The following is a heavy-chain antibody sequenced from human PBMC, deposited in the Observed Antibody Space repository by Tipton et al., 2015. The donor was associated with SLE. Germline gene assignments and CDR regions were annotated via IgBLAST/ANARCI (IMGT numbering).Heavy chain of an antibody. CDR3: ARALHDYDILTGYLDY. J-gene: IGHJ4*02. CDR2: IYHSGST. D-gene: IGHD3-9*01. CDR1: GYSISSGYY. Sequence: TLSLTCAVSGYSISSGYYWGWIRQPPGKGLEWIGSIYHSGSTYYNPSLKSRVTISVDTSKNQFSLKLSSVTAADTAVYYCARALHDYDILTGYLDYWGQGTLVTVSS. V-gene: IGHV4-38-2*01.